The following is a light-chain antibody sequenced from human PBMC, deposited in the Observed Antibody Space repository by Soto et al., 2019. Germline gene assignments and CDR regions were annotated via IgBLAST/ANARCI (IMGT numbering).Light chain of an antibody. CDR2: EVN. CDR1: SSDVGAYNF. CDR3: SSFTRSSTYV. V-gene: IGLV2-14*01. Sequence: SVVTQSATVCGYPAQFITISCNGTSSDVGAYNFVSWYQQYPGKAPKVMIYEVNNRPSGVSNRFSGSKSGNTASLTISGLQAEDEADYYCSSFTRSSTYVFGSGTKV. J-gene: IGLJ1*01.